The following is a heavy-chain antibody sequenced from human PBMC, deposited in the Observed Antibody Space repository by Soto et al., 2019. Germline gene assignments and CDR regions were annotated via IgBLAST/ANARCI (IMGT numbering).Heavy chain of an antibody. J-gene: IGHJ4*02. V-gene: IGHV6-1*01. CDR3: ARELYGSGSLPY. CDR2: TYYRSKWYN. CDR1: GDSVSSNSAA. Sequence: SQTLSLPCAISGDSVSSNSAAWNWIRQSTSRGLEWLGRTYYRSKWYNDYAVSVKSLITINPDTSKNQFSLQLNSVTPEDTAVYYCARELYGSGSLPYWGQGTLVTVSS. D-gene: IGHD3-10*01.